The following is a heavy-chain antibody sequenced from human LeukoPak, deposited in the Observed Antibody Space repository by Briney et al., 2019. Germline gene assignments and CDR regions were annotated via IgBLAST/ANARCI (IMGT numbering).Heavy chain of an antibody. CDR3: TRDGGVAVTPLDFDF. J-gene: IGHJ4*02. CDR1: GASISSHY. Sequence: PSETLSLTCTVSGASISSHYWSWIRQSPGKGLEWIGYISYSGSTDYNPSLRSRVTLSVDTSKNQISLRLRSVTAADTAVYYCTRDGGVAVTPLDFDFWGQGTLVTVSS. D-gene: IGHD6-19*01. V-gene: IGHV4-59*11. CDR2: ISYSGST.